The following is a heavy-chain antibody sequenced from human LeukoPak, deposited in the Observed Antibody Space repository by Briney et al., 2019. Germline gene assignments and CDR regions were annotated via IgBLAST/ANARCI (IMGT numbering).Heavy chain of an antibody. CDR2: ILFDGSDT. D-gene: IGHD6-19*01. V-gene: IGHV3-30*04. J-gene: IGHJ4*02. Sequence: GGSLRLSCAASAFSSSAYTMHWVRQAPGKGLEWVATILFDGSDTSYADSVKGRFTISRDNPKNSLYLQMNSLRAEDTAIYYCARDGDSNGSYYFDSWGQGTLVTVSS. CDR3: ARDGDSNGSYYFDS. CDR1: AFSSSAYT.